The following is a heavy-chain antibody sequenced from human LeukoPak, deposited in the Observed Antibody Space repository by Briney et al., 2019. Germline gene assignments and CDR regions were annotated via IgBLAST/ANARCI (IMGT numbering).Heavy chain of an antibody. J-gene: IGHJ3*02. CDR1: GGSISSSSYY. CDR2: IYYSGST. V-gene: IGHV4-39*07. CDR3: ARALSERAEPGAFDI. D-gene: IGHD1-26*01. Sequence: KPSETLSLTCTVSGGSISSSSYYWGWIRQPPGKGLEWIGTIYYSGSTYYNPSLKSRVTISVDTSKNQFSLKLSSVTAADTAVYYCARALSERAEPGAFDIWGQGTMVTVSS.